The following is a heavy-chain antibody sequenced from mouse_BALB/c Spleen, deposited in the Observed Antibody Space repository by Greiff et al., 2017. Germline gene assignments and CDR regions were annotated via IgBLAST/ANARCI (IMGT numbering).Heavy chain of an antibody. J-gene: IGHJ2*01. CDR2: IRLKSNNYAT. Sequence: EVQLVESGGGLVQPGGSMKLSCVASGFTFSNYWMNWVRQSPEKGLEWVAEIRLKSNNYATHYAESVKGRFTISRDDSKSSVYLQMNNLRAEDTGIYYCTRRGYGSSLDYWGQGTTLTVSS. V-gene: IGHV6-6*02. D-gene: IGHD1-1*01. CDR1: GFTFSNYW. CDR3: TRRGYGSSLDY.